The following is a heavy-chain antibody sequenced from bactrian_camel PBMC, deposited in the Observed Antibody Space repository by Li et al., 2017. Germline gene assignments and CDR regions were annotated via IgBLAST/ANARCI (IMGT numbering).Heavy chain of an antibody. D-gene: IGHD4*01. CDR2: IRTGTGNT. Sequence: HVQLVESGGGSVQAGGSLRLSCTTTGYDYGRNCMAWFRQAPGKEREGVAGIRTGTGNTYYADSAKGRFTISQDEVKTTVKLQMNSLKPEDTAMYYCAAAKFCGSDYAPASEFGSWGQGTQVTVS. V-gene: IGHV3S63*01. CDR1: GYDYGRNC. CDR3: AAAKFCGSDYAPASEFGS. J-gene: IGHJ6*01.